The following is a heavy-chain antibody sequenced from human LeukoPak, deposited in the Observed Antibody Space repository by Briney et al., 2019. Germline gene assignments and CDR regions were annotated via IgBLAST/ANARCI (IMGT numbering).Heavy chain of an antibody. CDR3: ARDGGSQGAFDI. D-gene: IGHD1-26*01. J-gene: IGHJ3*02. V-gene: IGHV3-30-3*01. CDR2: ISYDGSNK. CDR1: GFTFSSYA. Sequence: GRSLRLSCAASGFTFSSYAMHWVRQAPGKGLEWVAVISYDGSNKYYADSVKGRFTISRDNSKNTLYLQMNSLRAEDTAVYYCARDGGSQGAFDIWGQGTMVTVSS.